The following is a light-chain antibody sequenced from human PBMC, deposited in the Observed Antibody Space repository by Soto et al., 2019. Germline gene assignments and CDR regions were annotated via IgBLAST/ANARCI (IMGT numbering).Light chain of an antibody. CDR1: QSISSY. J-gene: IGKJ2*01. V-gene: IGKV1-39*01. Sequence: DIQMTQSPSSLSASVGDRVTITCRASQSISSYLNWYQQKPGKAPKVLIYAASSLQSGVSSRFSGSGSGTDFTLTISSLQPDDFAAYYCQQSYITPYTFGQGTKLEIK. CDR3: QQSYITPYT. CDR2: AAS.